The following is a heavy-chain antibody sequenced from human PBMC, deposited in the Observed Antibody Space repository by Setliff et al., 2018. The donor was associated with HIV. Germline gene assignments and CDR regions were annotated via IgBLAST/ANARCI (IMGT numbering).Heavy chain of an antibody. CDR2: IWYDGSIT. V-gene: IGHV3-33*03. D-gene: IGHD1-7*01. CDR1: GFTFSSYG. J-gene: IGHJ5*01. Sequence: PGGSLRLSCAASGFTFSSYGRHWVRLAPGKGLEWVAVIWYDGSITNYADFVKGRFTMSRDSAKNTLYLQMSSLRVEDTAVYYCVKWNYPNSGGQGTLVTVSS. CDR3: VKWNYPNS.